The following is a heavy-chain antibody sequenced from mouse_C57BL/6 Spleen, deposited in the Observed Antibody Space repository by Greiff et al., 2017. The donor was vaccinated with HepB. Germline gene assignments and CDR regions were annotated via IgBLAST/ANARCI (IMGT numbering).Heavy chain of an antibody. D-gene: IGHD2-4*01. CDR3: ARWGYDYDVAWFAY. J-gene: IGHJ3*01. CDR1: GYTFTDYY. V-gene: IGHV1-19*01. Sequence: EVKLQQSGPVLVKPGASVKMSCKASGYTFTDYYMNWVKQSHGKSLEWIGVINPYNGGTSYNQKFKGKATLTVDKSSSTAYMELNSLTSEDSAVYYGARWGYDYDVAWFAYWGQGTLVTVSA. CDR2: INPYNGGT.